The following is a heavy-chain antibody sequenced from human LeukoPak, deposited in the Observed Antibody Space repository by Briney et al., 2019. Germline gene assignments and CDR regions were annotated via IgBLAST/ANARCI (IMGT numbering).Heavy chain of an antibody. Sequence: PGGSLRLSCAASGFTFNIFDMHWVRQAPGKGLEWVSYISSSSSTIYYADSVKGRFTISRDNAKNSLYLQMNSLRDEDTAAYYCAREMSLLLWFGESNYYYYGMDVWGQGTTVTVSS. V-gene: IGHV3-48*02. J-gene: IGHJ6*02. CDR1: GFTFNIFD. D-gene: IGHD3-10*01. CDR3: AREMSLLLWFGESNYYYYGMDV. CDR2: ISSSSSTI.